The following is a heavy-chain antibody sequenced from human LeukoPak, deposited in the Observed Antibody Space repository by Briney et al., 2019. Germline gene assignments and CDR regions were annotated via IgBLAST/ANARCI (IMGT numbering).Heavy chain of an antibody. D-gene: IGHD2-21*02. CDR1: GYTFTSYG. V-gene: IGHV1-18*01. J-gene: IGHJ4*02. CDR3: ARQLAYCGGDCHFDY. CDR2: ISAYNGNT. Sequence: ASVKVSCKASGYTFTSYGISWVRQAPGQGLEWMGWISAYNGNTNYAQKLQGRVTMTRNTSISTAYMELSSLRSEDTAVYYCARQLAYCGGDCHFDYWGQGTLVTVSS.